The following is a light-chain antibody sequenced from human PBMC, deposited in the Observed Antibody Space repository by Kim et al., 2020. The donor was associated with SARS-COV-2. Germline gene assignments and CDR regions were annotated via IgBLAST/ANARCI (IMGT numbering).Light chain of an antibody. CDR1: QSINSRS. V-gene: IGKV3-20*01. CDR2: AAS. Sequence: EIALTQSPGTLSLSPGESATLSCRASQSINSRSLTWYQQKPGQAPRLLVYAASSRATGIPDRFSGSGSGTDFTLTISRLEPEESAVYYCQPYADPSYTFGQGTKLEI. J-gene: IGKJ2*01. CDR3: QPYADPSYT.